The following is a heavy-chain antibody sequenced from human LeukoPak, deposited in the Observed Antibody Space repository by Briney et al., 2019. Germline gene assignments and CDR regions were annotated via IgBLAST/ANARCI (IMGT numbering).Heavy chain of an antibody. Sequence: PSETLSLTCAVSGVPFSNYYWSWVRQSPRQGLEWIGEINHSGYTNYNPSLKSRVTMSIDTSKNQFSLILTSVTAADAGVYYCTRAVAGYPDWGQGTLVTVSS. CDR1: GVPFSNYY. D-gene: IGHD6-19*01. CDR2: INHSGYT. CDR3: TRAVAGYPD. J-gene: IGHJ4*02. V-gene: IGHV4-34*01.